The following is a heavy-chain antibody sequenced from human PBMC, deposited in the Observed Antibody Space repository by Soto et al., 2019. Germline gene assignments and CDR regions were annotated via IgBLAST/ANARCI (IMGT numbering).Heavy chain of an antibody. CDR2: TGSGTGPG. V-gene: IGHV1-69*06. CDR1: GGSLSTNP. J-gene: IGHJ4*02. D-gene: IGHD2-15*01. Sequence: KVSCKASGGSLSTNPISWVRQAPGQGLEWMGGTGSGTGPGNHAQKFQGRPTVTADKSTSTVYMELTNLSSEDTAVYYCARRDSGGFYRFFDSWGQGTLVTVSS. CDR3: ARRDSGGFYRFFDS.